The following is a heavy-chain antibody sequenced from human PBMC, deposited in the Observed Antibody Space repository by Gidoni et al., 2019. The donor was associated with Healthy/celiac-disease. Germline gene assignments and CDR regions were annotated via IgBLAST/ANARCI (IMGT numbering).Heavy chain of an antibody. CDR2: ISSSSRTI. V-gene: IGHV3-48*02. CDR3: ARDNGGFDAFDI. CDR1: GFTFSSYS. J-gene: IGHJ3*02. Sequence: EVQLVESGGGLVQRGGSLRLSCLASGFTFSSYSMNWVRQAPGKGLEWVSYISSSSRTIYYADSLKGRFTFSRDNAKNSLYLQMNSLRDEDTALYYCARDNGGFDAFDIWGQGTMVTVSS. D-gene: IGHD2-15*01.